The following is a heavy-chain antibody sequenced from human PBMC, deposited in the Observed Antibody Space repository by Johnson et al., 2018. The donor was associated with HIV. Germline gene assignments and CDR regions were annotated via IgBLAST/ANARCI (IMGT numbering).Heavy chain of an antibody. J-gene: IGHJ3*02. CDR1: GFAFSGYA. CDR3: ARDYHYVWGSSYGFDI. CDR2: IRYDGSYK. V-gene: IGHV3-30*02. D-gene: IGHD3-16*01. Sequence: QVQLVESGGGLVKPGGSLRLSCAASGFAFSGYALHWVRQAPGKGLEWVAFIRYDGSYKYYVDSVKGRFTISRDNSKNTLYLQMNSLRAEDTAGYYCARDYHYVWGSSYGFDIWGQGTMVIVSS.